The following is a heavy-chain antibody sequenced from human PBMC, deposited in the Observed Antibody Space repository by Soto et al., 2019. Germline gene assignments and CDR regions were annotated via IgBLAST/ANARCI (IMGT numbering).Heavy chain of an antibody. V-gene: IGHV3-30*18. CDR2: VSHDGRNT. Sequence: VQLVESGGGVVQPGRSLRLSCAASGFTFSDYAMHWVRQAPGKGLEWVAVVSHDGRNTHYADSVKGRFTISRDSSKNTASLELTILRAEDTALYYSAKGARQWLVTSDFNYWGQGALVTVSS. D-gene: IGHD6-19*01. J-gene: IGHJ4*02. CDR3: AKGARQWLVTSDFNY. CDR1: GFTFSDYA.